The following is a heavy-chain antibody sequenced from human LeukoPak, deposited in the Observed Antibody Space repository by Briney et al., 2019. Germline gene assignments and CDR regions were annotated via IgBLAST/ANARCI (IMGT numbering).Heavy chain of an antibody. CDR2: IIPIFGTA. CDR3: ARTNRYYMDV. J-gene: IGHJ6*03. CDR1: GGTFSSYA. V-gene: IGHV1-69*13. D-gene: IGHD2-8*01. Sequence: SVTVSCTASGGTFSSYAISWVRQAPGQGLEWMGGIIPIFGTANYAQKFQGRVTITADESTSTAYMELSSLRSEDTAVYYCARTNRYYMDVWGKGTTVTVSS.